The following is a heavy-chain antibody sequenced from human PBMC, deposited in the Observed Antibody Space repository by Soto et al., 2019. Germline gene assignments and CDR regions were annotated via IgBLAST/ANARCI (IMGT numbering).Heavy chain of an antibody. CDR3: AKEMFPRTVLDSSSPWGDF. D-gene: IGHD2-15*01. CDR2: ISYGGSHK. J-gene: IGHJ4*02. CDR1: GFTFSEYG. Sequence: PGGSLRLSCTAPGFTFSEYGIHWVRQAPGKGLEWVAVISYGGSHKYYAGSVKGRFTISRDDSKNTVYLQMNSLKTDDTAVYYCAKEMFPRTVLDSSSPWGDFWGRGSLVTVSS. V-gene: IGHV3-30*18.